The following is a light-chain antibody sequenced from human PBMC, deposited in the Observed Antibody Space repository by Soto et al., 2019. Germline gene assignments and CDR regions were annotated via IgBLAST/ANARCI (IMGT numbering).Light chain of an antibody. CDR2: DAS. CDR3: QQRSNSPLT. J-gene: IGKJ4*01. Sequence: IVLTQSPSTLSLSPGERATLSCRASQSVSSYLAWYQQKPGQAPRLLIYDASNRATGIPARFSGSGSGTNFTLTISSLDPEDFAIYYCQQRSNSPLTFGGGTKVDIK. V-gene: IGKV3-11*01. CDR1: QSVSSY.